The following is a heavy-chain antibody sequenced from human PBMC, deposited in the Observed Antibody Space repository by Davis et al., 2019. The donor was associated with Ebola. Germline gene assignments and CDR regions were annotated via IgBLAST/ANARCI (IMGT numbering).Heavy chain of an antibody. J-gene: IGHJ3*02. D-gene: IGHD3-3*01. CDR3: ATDALRFLEWSRDAFDI. V-gene: IGHV1-24*01. CDR2: FDPEDGET. Sequence: ASVKVSCKVSGYTLTDFSMHWVRQAPGKGLEWMGGFDPEDGETIYAQKFQGRVTMTEDTSTDTAYMELSSLRSEDTAVYYCATDALRFLEWSRDAFDIWGQGTMVTVSS. CDR1: GYTLTDFS.